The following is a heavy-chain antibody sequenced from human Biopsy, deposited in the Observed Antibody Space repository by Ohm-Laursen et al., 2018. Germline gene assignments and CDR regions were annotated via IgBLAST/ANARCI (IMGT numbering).Heavy chain of an antibody. J-gene: IGHJ4*02. D-gene: IGHD5-12*01. CDR1: GVFINGGRYY. Sequence: TLSLTCPVSGVFINGGRYYWNWIRHHPGKGLEWIGNIFYSANTYYNPSLKSRVTISVDTSKNQFSLKLSSVTAADTAVYYCARLGSGDYFPTFFDFWGQGALVTVSS. V-gene: IGHV4-31*03. CDR2: IFYSANT. CDR3: ARLGSGDYFPTFFDF.